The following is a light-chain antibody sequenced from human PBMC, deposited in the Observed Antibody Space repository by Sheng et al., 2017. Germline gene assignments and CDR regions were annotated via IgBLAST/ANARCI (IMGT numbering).Light chain of an antibody. V-gene: IGLV1-47*02. J-gene: IGLJ2*01. CDR1: SSNIGSNY. CDR3: AVWDDSLNGPV. Sequence: QSVLTQSPSASGTPGQRVTISCSGSSSNIGSNYVYWYQQFPGTAPKLLLYSDNQRPSGVPDRFSGSQSGTSASLAISWLRSEDEADYHCAVWDDSLNGPVFGGGTKLIVL. CDR2: SDN.